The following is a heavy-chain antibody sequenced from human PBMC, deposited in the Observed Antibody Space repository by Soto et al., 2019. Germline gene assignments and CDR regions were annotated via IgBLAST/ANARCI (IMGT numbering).Heavy chain of an antibody. J-gene: IGHJ6*02. V-gene: IGHV3-64*01. D-gene: IGHD3-22*01. CDR1: GVTFSSYA. Sequence: GGSLRLSCAASGVTFSSYAMHWVRQAPGKGLEYVSAISSNGGSTYYANSVKGRFTISRDNSKNTLYLQMGSLRAEDMAVYYCARDLWGTMSYHYGMDVWGQGTTVIVSS. CDR2: ISSNGGST. CDR3: ARDLWGTMSYHYGMDV.